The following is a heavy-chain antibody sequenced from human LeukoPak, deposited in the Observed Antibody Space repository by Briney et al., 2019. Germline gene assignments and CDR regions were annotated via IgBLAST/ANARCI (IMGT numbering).Heavy chain of an antibody. CDR2: ISGDGGST. CDR3: AKDIDYGDHAYYFDY. D-gene: IGHD4-17*01. J-gene: IGHJ4*02. V-gene: IGHV3-43*02. Sequence: PGGSLRLSCAASGFTFDDYAMHWVRQAPGKGLEWVSLISGDGGSTYYADSVKGRFTISRDNSKNSLYLQMNSLRTEDTALYYCAKDIDYGDHAYYFDYWGQGTLVTVSS. CDR1: GFTFDDYA.